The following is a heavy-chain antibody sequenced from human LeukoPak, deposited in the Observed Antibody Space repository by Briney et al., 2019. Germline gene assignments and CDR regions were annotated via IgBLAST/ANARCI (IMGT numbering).Heavy chain of an antibody. CDR1: GGTFSSYA. CDR2: IIPIFGTA. V-gene: IGHV1-69*13. CDR3: ARGGRGIRLWLDY. J-gene: IGHJ4*02. D-gene: IGHD5-18*01. Sequence: ASVKVSCKASGGTFSSYAISWVRQAPGQGLEWMGGIIPIFGTANYAQKFQGRVTITADESTSTAYMELSSLRSEDTAVYYCARGGRGIRLWLDYWGQGTLVTVSS.